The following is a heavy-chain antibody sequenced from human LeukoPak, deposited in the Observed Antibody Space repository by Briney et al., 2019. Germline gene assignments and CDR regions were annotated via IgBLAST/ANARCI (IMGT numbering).Heavy chain of an antibody. CDR2: INTDGTFT. Sequence: GGALRLSCAASGVTFSDYWMHWVRQAPGEGLVWVSRINTDGTFTRYADSVQGRFTISRNTAKNTLFLQMNSLRAEDTAVYYCAREAKVGGALQYWGQGILVTVSS. V-gene: IGHV3-74*01. CDR1: GVTFSDYW. D-gene: IGHD1-26*01. J-gene: IGHJ4*02. CDR3: AREAKVGGALQY.